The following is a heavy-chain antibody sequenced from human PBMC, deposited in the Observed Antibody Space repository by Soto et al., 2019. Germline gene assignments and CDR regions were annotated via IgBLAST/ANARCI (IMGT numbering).Heavy chain of an antibody. Sequence: QVQLQQWGAGLLKPSETLSLTCAVYSGSFSGYYWSWIRQPPGKGLEWIGEINQSGSTNYNPSLKSRVTXAXXTSKNQFSLKLSSVTAADTAVYYCTRGEWEVRFDPWGQGTLVTVSS. V-gene: IGHV4-34*01. D-gene: IGHD1-26*01. CDR3: TRGEWEVRFDP. CDR2: INQSGST. CDR1: SGSFSGYY. J-gene: IGHJ5*02.